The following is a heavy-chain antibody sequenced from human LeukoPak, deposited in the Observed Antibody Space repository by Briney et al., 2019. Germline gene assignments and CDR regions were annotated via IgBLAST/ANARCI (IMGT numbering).Heavy chain of an antibody. CDR1: GFTFSSYA. CDR3: AKFSYCSSTSCFDWDYYYGMDV. D-gene: IGHD2-2*01. V-gene: IGHV3-23*01. J-gene: IGHJ6*04. Sequence: HTGGSLRLSCAASGFTFSSYAMSWVRQAPGKGLEWVSAISGSGGSTYYADSVKGRFTISRDNSKNTLYPQMNSLRAEDTAVYYCAKFSYCSSTSCFDWDYYYGMDVWGKGTTVTVSS. CDR2: ISGSGGST.